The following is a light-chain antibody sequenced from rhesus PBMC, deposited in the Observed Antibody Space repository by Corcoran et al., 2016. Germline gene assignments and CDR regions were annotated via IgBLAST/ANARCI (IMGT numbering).Light chain of an antibody. V-gene: IGKV1-69*01. CDR3: QQHDNSPFT. CDR1: QGISNW. J-gene: IGKJ3*01. Sequence: DIQMTQSPSSLSASVGDRVTITCRASQGISNWLAWYQQKPVKAPKLLIYRASHLETGVPSRFSGSGSGTDFTLTISSLQPEDIATYYCQQHDNSPFTFGPGTKLDIK. CDR2: RAS.